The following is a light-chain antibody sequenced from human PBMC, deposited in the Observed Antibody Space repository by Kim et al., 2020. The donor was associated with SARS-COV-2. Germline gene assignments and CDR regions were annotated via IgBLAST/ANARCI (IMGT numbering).Light chain of an antibody. Sequence: SPGERATLSCRASQVFNSNYLAWYQQKPGRAPRLLIYGASSRATGIPDRFSGSGSGTDFTLTISRLEPEDFAVYYCQQYGTSPRTFGQGTKVDIK. J-gene: IGKJ1*01. CDR3: QQYGTSPRT. CDR2: GAS. CDR1: QVFNSNY. V-gene: IGKV3-20*01.